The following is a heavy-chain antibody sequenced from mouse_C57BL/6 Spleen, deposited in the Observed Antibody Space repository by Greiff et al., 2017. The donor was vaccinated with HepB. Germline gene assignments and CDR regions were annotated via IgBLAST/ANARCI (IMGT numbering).Heavy chain of an antibody. V-gene: IGHV1-53*01. J-gene: IGHJ2*01. CDR3: ARGGAGYFDY. CDR1: GYTFTSYW. D-gene: IGHD3-3*01. Sequence: VQLQQPGTELVKPGASVKLSCKASGYTFTSYWMHWVKQRHGQGLEWIGNINPSNGGTNYNEKFKSKATLTVAQSSSTAYMQLSSLTSEYSAVYYCARGGAGYFDYWGQGTTLTVSS. CDR2: INPSNGGT.